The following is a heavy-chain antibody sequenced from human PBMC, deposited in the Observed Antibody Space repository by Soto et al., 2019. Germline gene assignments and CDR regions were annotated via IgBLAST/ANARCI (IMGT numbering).Heavy chain of an antibody. CDR3: ARRYCSDSYCSYFDY. Sequence: QVQLHQWGAGLLKPSETLSLTCAVYGGSFTTYYWSWIRQSPGKGLEWIGEINHSGFTNYNPSLESRVTTSVDTSKNQFSLKLRSVTAADTAIYYRARRYCSDSYCSYFDYWGRGTLVSVSS. V-gene: IGHV4-34*01. J-gene: IGHJ4*02. CDR2: INHSGFT. D-gene: IGHD2-15*01. CDR1: GGSFTTYY.